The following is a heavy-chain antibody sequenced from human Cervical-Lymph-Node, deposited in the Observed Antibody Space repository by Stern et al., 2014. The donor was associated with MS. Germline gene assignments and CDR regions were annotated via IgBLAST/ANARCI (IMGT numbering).Heavy chain of an antibody. CDR3: ATTRWDLFTWNWFDP. CDR1: GGSISSSGYY. CDR2: IHDSGST. D-gene: IGHD1-26*01. V-gene: IGHV4-61*02. J-gene: IGHJ5*02. Sequence: QVQLVQSGPGLVKPSQTLSLTCTVSGGSISSSGYYWSWIRQPADKGLEWIGRIHDSGSTYYNSSLKSRVTISKDPANNPFFLKLPSVTAADTAVYYCATTRWDLFTWNWFDPWGQGTLVTVSS.